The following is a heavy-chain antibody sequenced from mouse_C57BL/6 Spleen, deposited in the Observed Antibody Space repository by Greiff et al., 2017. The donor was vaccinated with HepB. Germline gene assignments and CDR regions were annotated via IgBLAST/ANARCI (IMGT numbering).Heavy chain of an antibody. Sequence: QVQLQQPGAELVKPGASVKMSCKASGYTFTSYWITWVKQRPGQGLEWIGDIYPGSGSTNYNEKFKSKATLTVDTSSSTAYMPLSSLTSEDSAVYYCSIGGTTVVARNYFDYWGQGTTLTVSS. CDR3: SIGGTTVVARNYFDY. CDR1: GYTFTSYW. D-gene: IGHD1-1*01. J-gene: IGHJ2*01. CDR2: IYPGSGST. V-gene: IGHV1-55*01.